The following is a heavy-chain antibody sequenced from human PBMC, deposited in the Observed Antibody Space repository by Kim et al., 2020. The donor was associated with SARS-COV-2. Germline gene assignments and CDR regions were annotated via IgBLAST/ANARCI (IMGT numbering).Heavy chain of an antibody. J-gene: IGHJ5*02. V-gene: IGHV1-2*02. CDR2: INPNSGGT. D-gene: IGHD6-13*01. CDR1: GYTFTGYY. CDR3: ARDGFYSSSRIVDP. Sequence: ASVKVSCKASGYTFTGYYMHWVRQAPGQGLEWMGWINPNSGGTNYAQKFQGRVTMTRDTSISTAYMELSRLRSGDTAVYYCARDGFYSSSRIVDPWGQGTLVTVSS.